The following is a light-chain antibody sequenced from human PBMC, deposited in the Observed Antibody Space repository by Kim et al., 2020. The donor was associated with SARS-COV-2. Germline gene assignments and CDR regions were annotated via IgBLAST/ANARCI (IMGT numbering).Light chain of an antibody. J-gene: IGKJ1*01. CDR1: QDISNY. CDR3: QQYDNLHTWT. CDR2: DAS. V-gene: IGKV1-33*01. Sequence: SVGDRVTITCQASQDISNYLNWYQQKPGKAPKLLIYDASNLETGVPSRFSGSGSGTDFTFTISSLQPEDIATYYCQQYDNLHTWTFGQGTKVDIK.